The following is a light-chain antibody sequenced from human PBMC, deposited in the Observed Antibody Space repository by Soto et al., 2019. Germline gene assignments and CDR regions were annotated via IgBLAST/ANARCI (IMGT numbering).Light chain of an antibody. CDR2: EVT. Sequence: SVLAQPASVSGSPGQSITISCTGTSSDVGGYNYVSWYQQHPGKAPKLMIYEVTHRPSGVSNRFSGSKSGNTASLTISGLQAEDEADYYCSSYTTTNTYVFGTGTKVTVL. CDR1: SSDVGGYNY. CDR3: SSYTTTNTYV. V-gene: IGLV2-14*01. J-gene: IGLJ1*01.